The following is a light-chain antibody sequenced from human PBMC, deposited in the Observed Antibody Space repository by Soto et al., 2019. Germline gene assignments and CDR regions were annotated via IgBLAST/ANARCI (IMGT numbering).Light chain of an antibody. Sequence: QPVLTQPASVSGSPGQSITISCTGTSGDIGSYNRVSWYQQHPGQAPKLIIYEVTDRPSGVSNRFSGSKSGNTASLTISGLQAEDEAEYYCSSYTNIKTRACVFGTGTKVTVL. CDR1: SGDIGSYNR. V-gene: IGLV2-14*01. CDR2: EVT. J-gene: IGLJ1*01. CDR3: SSYTNIKTRACV.